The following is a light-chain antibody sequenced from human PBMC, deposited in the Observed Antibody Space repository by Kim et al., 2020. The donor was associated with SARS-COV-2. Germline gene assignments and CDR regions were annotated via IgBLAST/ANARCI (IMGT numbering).Light chain of an antibody. CDR3: QQLNTYPWT. CDR1: QGIDNH. CDR2: AAS. J-gene: IGKJ1*01. V-gene: IGKV1-9*01. Sequence: GDRVAVTCRTSQGIDNHLAGYQQKPGKAPKLLIFAASTLQSGVPSRFSGSGSGTEFTLTVSSLQPEDFAIYYCQQLNTYPWTFGQGTKVDIK.